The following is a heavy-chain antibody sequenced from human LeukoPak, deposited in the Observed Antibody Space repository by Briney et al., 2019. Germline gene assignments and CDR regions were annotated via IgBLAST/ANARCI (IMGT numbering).Heavy chain of an antibody. CDR2: FDPEDGET. D-gene: IGHD2-21*02. V-gene: IGHV1-24*01. CDR3: VTAPVFSDSYFKY. J-gene: IGHJ4*02. Sequence: ASVKVSCKVSGYTLTELSMHWVRQAPGKGLEWMGRFDPEDGETIYAQKLQGGVTMTEDTSTGTAYMELSSLRSEDTAVYYCVTAPVFSDSYFKYWGQGTLVTVSS. CDR1: GYTLTELS.